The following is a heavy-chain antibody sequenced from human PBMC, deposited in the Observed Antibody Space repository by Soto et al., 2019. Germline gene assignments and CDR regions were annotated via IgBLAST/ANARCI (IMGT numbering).Heavy chain of an antibody. D-gene: IGHD6-13*01. V-gene: IGHV3-74*01. Sequence: GGSLRLSCAASGFTFSSYWMHWVRQAPGKGLVWVSRINSDGSSTSYADSVKGRFTISRDNAKNRLYLQMNSLRAEDTAVYYCAREGMQQQLVLGYYYYYMDVWGKGTTVTVSS. J-gene: IGHJ6*03. CDR1: GFTFSSYW. CDR3: AREGMQQQLVLGYYYYYMDV. CDR2: INSDGSST.